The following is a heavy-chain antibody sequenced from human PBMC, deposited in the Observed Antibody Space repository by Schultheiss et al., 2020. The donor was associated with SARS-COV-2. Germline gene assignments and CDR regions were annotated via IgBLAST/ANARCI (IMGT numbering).Heavy chain of an antibody. CDR3: ARVLGGSGSYDPPYYYYGMDV. D-gene: IGHD1-26*01. V-gene: IGHV1-46*01. CDR2: ITPGGGDA. CDR1: GHTFTAYY. J-gene: IGHJ6*02. Sequence: ASVKVSCKASGHTFTAYYIHWVRQAPGQGLEWMAMITPGGGDAKYAADFRGRVTVTSDTSTATVYMELSSLRSDDTAVYYCARVLGGSGSYDPPYYYYGMDVWGQGTTVTVSS.